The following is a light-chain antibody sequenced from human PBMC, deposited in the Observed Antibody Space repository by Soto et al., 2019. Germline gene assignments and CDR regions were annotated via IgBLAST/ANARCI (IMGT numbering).Light chain of an antibody. J-gene: IGLJ1*01. CDR1: SSDVGGYNY. CDR3: NSYTSSRTRV. Sequence: QSALTQPASLSGSPGQSITISCTGTSSDVGGYNYVSWYQQHPGEAPKLIIYEVNNRPSGVSDRFSGSKSGNTASLAISGLQAEDEADYYCNSYTSSRTRVFGTGTKLTVL. V-gene: IGLV2-14*01. CDR2: EVN.